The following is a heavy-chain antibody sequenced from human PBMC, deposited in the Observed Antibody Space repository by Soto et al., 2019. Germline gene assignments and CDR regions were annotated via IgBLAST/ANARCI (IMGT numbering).Heavy chain of an antibody. Sequence: GGSLRLSCAASGFTFSSYWMSWVRQAPGKGLEWVANIKQDGSEKYYVDSVKGRFTISRDNAKNSLYLQMNSLRAEDTAVYYCARSGGGPRFPMYYFDYWGQGTLVTVSS. CDR3: ARSGGGPRFPMYYFDY. V-gene: IGHV3-7*01. CDR2: IKQDGSEK. CDR1: GFTFSSYW. J-gene: IGHJ4*02. D-gene: IGHD2-15*01.